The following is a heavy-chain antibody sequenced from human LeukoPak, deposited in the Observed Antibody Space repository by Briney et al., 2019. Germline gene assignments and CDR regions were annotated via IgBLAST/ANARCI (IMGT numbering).Heavy chain of an antibody. J-gene: IGHJ4*02. D-gene: IGHD1-26*01. Sequence: ASVKVSCKASGYTFTSHGISWVRQAPGQGLEWMGWISAYNGNTNYAQKLQGRVTMTTDTSTSTAYMELRSLRSDDTAVYYCARDLLYSGSYRVGDYWGQGTLVTVSS. CDR1: GYTFTSHG. CDR3: ARDLLYSGSYRVGDY. CDR2: ISAYNGNT. V-gene: IGHV1-18*01.